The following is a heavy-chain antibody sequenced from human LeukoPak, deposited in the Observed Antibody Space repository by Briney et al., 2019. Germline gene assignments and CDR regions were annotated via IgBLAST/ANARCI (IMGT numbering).Heavy chain of an antibody. CDR1: GNFVYYD. Sequence: GASVKVSCKASGNFVYYDINWVRQATGQGLEWMGWMNPDSGNTGYAQKFQGRVTMTRNTSTNIAYMELSILRSEDTAVYFCATQTGNHWYLDLWGPGTLVTVSS. CDR2: MNPDSGNT. V-gene: IGHV1-8*01. CDR3: ATQTGNHWYLDL. J-gene: IGHJ2*01.